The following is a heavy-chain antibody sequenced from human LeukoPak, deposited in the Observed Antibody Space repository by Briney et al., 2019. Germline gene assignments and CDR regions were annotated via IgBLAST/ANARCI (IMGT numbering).Heavy chain of an antibody. V-gene: IGHV4-59*01. J-gene: IGHJ6*03. Sequence: SETLSLTCTVSGGSITSYYWSWIRQPPGKGLEWIGYIYYSGSTNYNPSLRSRVTISVDTSKNQFSLKLSSVAAADTAVYYCARALYGSGWGNYYYYYMDVWGKGTTVTISS. CDR1: GGSITSYY. D-gene: IGHD3-10*01. CDR2: IYYSGST. CDR3: ARALYGSGWGNYYYYYMDV.